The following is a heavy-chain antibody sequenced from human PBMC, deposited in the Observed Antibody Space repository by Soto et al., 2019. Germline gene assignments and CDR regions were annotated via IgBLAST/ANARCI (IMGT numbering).Heavy chain of an antibody. CDR2: IIPIFGTA. V-gene: IGHV1-69*13. Sequence: SVKVSCKASGGTFSSYAISWVRQAPGQGLEWMGGIIPIFGTANYAQKFQGRVTITADASTSTAYMELSSLRSEDTAVYYCARKEYYSSGIYHFDYWGQGTLVTVSS. CDR3: ARKEYYSSGIYHFDY. D-gene: IGHD3-10*01. CDR1: GGTFSSYA. J-gene: IGHJ4*02.